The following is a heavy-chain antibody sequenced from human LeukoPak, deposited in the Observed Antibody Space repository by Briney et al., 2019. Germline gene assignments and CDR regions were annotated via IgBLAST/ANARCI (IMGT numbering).Heavy chain of an antibody. CDR2: ISSSGTYT. V-gene: IGHV3-11*05. CDR3: ARGDTYYYDSSGYGPFDY. J-gene: IGHJ4*02. CDR1: GFTFSDYY. Sequence: GGSLRLSCAASGFTFSDYYMSWIRQAPGKGLEWVSYISSSGTYTNYADSVKGRFTISRDNAKNSLYLQMNSLRAEDTAVYYCARGDTYYYDSSGYGPFDYRGQGTLVTVSS. D-gene: IGHD3-22*01.